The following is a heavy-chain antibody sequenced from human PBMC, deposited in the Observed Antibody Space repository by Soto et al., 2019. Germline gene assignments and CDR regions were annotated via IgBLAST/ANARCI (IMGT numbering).Heavy chain of an antibody. V-gene: IGHV4-39*01. CDR3: VSQRTTVPTQAYFDY. CDR2: VNYRGRS. Sequence: SETLSLTCTVSGGSVTNSSYYWGWIRQSPGKGLEWIGSVNYRGRSYSKSSVKSRVTISVDKSKNRLSLSLNSVTASDTAVYFCVSQRTTVPTQAYFDYWGPGALVTVSS. CDR1: GGSVTNSSYY. J-gene: IGHJ4*02. D-gene: IGHD4-17*01.